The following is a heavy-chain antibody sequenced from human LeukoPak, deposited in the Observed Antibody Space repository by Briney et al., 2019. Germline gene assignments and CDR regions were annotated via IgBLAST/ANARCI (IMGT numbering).Heavy chain of an antibody. V-gene: IGHV4-34*01. Sequence: PSETLSLTRAVYGGSFSGYYWSWIRQPPGKGLEWIGEINHSGSTNYNPSLKSRVTISVDTSKNQFSLKLSSVTAADTAVYYCAREEYGGTYWYFDLWGRGTLVTVSS. J-gene: IGHJ2*01. D-gene: IGHD2-15*01. CDR2: INHSGST. CDR3: AREEYGGTYWYFDL. CDR1: GGSFSGYY.